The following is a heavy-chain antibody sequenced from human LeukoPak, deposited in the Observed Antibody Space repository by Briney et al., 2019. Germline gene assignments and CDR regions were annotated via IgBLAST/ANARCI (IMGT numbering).Heavy chain of an antibody. CDR2: IVSSGRTT. CDR3: ARSRDGYSFDAFDI. Sequence: GGSVRLSCAASEFTFSDYYMTWIRQAPGEGLEWVSYIVSSGRTTYYAEPVKGRFTISRDNAKISLYLQMNSLRDEDTAVYFCARSRDGYSFDAFDIWGQGTMVTVSS. V-gene: IGHV3-11*04. D-gene: IGHD5-24*01. J-gene: IGHJ3*02. CDR1: EFTFSDYY.